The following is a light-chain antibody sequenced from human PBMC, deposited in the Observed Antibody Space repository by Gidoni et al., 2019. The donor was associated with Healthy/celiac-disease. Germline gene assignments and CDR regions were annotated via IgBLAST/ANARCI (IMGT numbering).Light chain of an antibody. CDR2: AAS. CDR3: QQYYSYPHT. J-gene: IGKJ3*01. Sequence: ALRMTQSPSSLSASTGDRVTITCRASQGISSYLAWYQQKPGKAPKLLIYAASTLQSGVPSRFSGSGSGTDFTLTISCLQSEDFATYYCQQYYSYPHTFGPGTKVDIK. CDR1: QGISSY. V-gene: IGKV1-8*01.